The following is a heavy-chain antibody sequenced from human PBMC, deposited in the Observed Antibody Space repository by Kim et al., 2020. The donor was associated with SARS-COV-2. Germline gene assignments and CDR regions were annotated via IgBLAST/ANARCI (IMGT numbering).Heavy chain of an antibody. Sequence: GGSLRLSCAASGFSFAKFALSWVRQAPGKGLEWVSTISATGGARYYADSVKDRLTISRENSKNTVYLQMNSLRVEDMAIYYCAKWGPGWFDLWGRGTVV. CDR3: AKWGPGWFDL. J-gene: IGHJ2*01. D-gene: IGHD3-16*01. CDR1: GFSFAKFA. CDR2: ISATGGAR. V-gene: IGHV3-23*01.